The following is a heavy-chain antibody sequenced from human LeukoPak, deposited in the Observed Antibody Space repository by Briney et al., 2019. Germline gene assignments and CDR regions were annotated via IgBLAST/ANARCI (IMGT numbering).Heavy chain of an antibody. CDR2: ISYDGSNK. CDR3: AKGTGDTAYYFDF. D-gene: IGHD7-27*01. J-gene: IGHJ4*02. V-gene: IGHV3-30-3*01. Sequence: GGSLRLSCAASGFTFSSYPMHWVRQAPGKGLEWVAVISYDGSNKYYADSVKGRFTISRDNAKNSLYLQMNSLRAEDTAIYYCAKGTGDTAYYFDFWGQGVLVTVSS. CDR1: GFTFSSYP.